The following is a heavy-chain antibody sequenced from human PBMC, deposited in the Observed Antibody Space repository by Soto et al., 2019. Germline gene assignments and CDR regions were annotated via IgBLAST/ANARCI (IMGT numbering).Heavy chain of an antibody. Sequence: SETLSLTCAVSGGSISSSNWWSWVRQPPGKGLEWIGEIYHSGSTNYNPSLKSRVTISVDKSKNQFSLKLSSVTAADTAVYYCARIAYSSSPGYAFDIWGQGTMVTVSS. D-gene: IGHD6-13*01. J-gene: IGHJ3*02. CDR2: IYHSGST. CDR3: ARIAYSSSPGYAFDI. CDR1: GGSISSSNW. V-gene: IGHV4-4*02.